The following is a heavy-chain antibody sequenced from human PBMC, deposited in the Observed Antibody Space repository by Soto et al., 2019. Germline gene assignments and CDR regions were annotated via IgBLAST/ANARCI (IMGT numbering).Heavy chain of an antibody. CDR1: GFTFSNYA. CDR2: ISGSGGST. CDR3: ANPPPTMESTIYYYYGMDV. J-gene: IGHJ6*02. Sequence: EVQLLESGGGLVQPGGSLRLSCAACGFTFSNYAMTWVRQAPGKGLEWVSAISGSGGSTYYADSVKGRFTISRDNSKNTLYLQMDSLRAEDTAVYYCANPPPTMESTIYYYYGMDVWGQGTTVTVSS. V-gene: IGHV3-23*01. D-gene: IGHD1-26*01.